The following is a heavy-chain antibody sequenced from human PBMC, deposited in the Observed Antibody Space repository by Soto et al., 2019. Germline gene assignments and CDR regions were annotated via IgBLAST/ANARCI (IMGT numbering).Heavy chain of an antibody. J-gene: IGHJ3*01. CDR3: MRDPNGDYLGAFDS. CDR1: GFTFSAYA. Sequence: PGGSLRVSCVASGFTFSAYAMTWVRQAPGRGLEWVSSITVGGDVTTYADSVRGRVTISRDNSKNTLYLQMTGLRAEDTAVYYCMRDPNGDYLGAFDSWGQGTLVIVSS. D-gene: IGHD4-17*01. V-gene: IGHV3-23*01. CDR2: ITVGGDVT.